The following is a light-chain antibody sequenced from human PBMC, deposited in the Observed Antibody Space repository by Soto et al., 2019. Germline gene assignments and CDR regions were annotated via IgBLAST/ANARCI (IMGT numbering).Light chain of an antibody. J-gene: IGKJ5*01. Sequence: DIKFTQSPSFLSASVGHRVAVTFPSSQGISSYLAWYRQKPGKAPDLLIYAASTLQSGVPSRFSGSGSGTEFTLTISSLQTEDFATYYCKQLINYPRTFGKGTRLEIK. CDR3: KQLINYPRT. CDR1: QGISSY. CDR2: AAS. V-gene: IGKV1-9*01.